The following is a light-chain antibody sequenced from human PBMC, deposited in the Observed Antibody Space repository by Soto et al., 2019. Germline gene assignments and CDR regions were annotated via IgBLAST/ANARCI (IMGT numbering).Light chain of an antibody. CDR2: WAS. CDR3: QQYYSTPLT. CDR1: RSVLYKSNNKNH. J-gene: IGKJ4*01. Sequence: DIVMTQSPDSLAVSLGERATMNCKCSRSVLYKSNNKNHLAWYQQKPGQPPQLIIYWASTRESGVPDRFSGSGSGTDFTLTIGSLQAEDVAVYYCQQYYSTPLTFGGGTKVDIK. V-gene: IGKV4-1*01.